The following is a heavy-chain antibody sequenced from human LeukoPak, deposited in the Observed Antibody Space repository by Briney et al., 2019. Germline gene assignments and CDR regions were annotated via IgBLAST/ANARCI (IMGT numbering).Heavy chain of an antibody. D-gene: IGHD3-22*01. CDR2: MWSNGYSR. CDR3: ARDFDTSGHYLFDY. J-gene: IGHJ4*02. CDR1: GFTFSYYG. V-gene: IGHV3-33*01. Sequence: GGSLRLSCTASGFTFSYYGMHWVRQAPGKGLEWVAVMWSNGYSRYYADSVKGRFTISRDNSKNTLYLEMNSLRAEDTAVYSCARDFDTSGHYLFDYWGQGTLVFVSS.